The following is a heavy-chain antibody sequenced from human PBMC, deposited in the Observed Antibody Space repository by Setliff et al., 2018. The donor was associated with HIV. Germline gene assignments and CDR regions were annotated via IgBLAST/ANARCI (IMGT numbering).Heavy chain of an antibody. D-gene: IGHD3-10*01. CDR2: ISHAGTT. J-gene: IGHJ6*04. V-gene: IGHV4-34*01. CDR1: GGSFNDHY. CDR3: AGMSLDDIYSYYYMDV. Sequence: SETLSLTCAVYGGSFNDHYWTWVRQPPGKGLEWIGEISHAGTTHYNPSLNSRVTISVDTSKKQFSLKLNSVAAADTAIYYCAGMSLDDIYSYYYMDVWGEGTTVTVSS.